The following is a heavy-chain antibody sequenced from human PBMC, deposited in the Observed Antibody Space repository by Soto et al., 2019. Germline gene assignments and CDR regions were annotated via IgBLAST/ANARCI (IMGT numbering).Heavy chain of an antibody. V-gene: IGHV1-3*01. J-gene: IGHJ3*02. CDR2: INAGNGNT. Sequence: QVQLVQSGAEVKKPGASVKVSCKASGYTFTSYATHWVRQAPGQRLEWMGWINAGNGNTKYSQKFQGRVTITRDTSASTAYMELSSLRSDDTAVYYCAREELGYCSSTSCPDAFDIWGQGTMVTVSS. CDR3: AREELGYCSSTSCPDAFDI. CDR1: GYTFTSYA. D-gene: IGHD2-2*01.